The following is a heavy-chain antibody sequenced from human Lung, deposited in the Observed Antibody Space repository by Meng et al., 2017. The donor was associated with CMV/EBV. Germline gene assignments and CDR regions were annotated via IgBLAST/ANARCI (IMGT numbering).Heavy chain of an antibody. V-gene: IGHV5-51*01. Sequence: GEXXKISCKVSGNGFTTYWIGWVRQISGKGLEWMGIIYPRDSDTVYMMSFQGRVTISADKSINTVYLQWDSLRASDTAMYYCARREYYDLGRGNWGQGTLVTVSS. D-gene: IGHD3-10*01. CDR1: GNGFTTYW. CDR2: IYPRDSDT. J-gene: IGHJ4*02. CDR3: ARREYYDLGRGN.